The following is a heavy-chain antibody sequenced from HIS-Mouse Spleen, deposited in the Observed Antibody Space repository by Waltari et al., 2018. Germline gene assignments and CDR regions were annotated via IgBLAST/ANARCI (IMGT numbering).Heavy chain of an antibody. V-gene: IGHV1-69*04. J-gene: IGHJ3*02. CDR2: IIPSRGIA. CDR3: AREVIAAAGTNAFDI. D-gene: IGHD6-13*01. Sequence: QVQLVQSGAEVKKPGSSVKVSCKASGGTFSSYAISWVRQAPGKGLEWMGRIIPSRGIANYAQKFQGRVTITADKSTSTAYMELSSLRSEDTAVYYCAREVIAAAGTNAFDIWGQGTMVTVSS. CDR1: GGTFSSYA.